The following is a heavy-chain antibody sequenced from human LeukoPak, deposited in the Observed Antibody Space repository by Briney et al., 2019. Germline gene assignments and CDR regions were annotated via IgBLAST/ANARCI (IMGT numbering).Heavy chain of an antibody. Sequence: GGSLRLSCATSGFTFSSYEMNWVRQAPGKGLEWVSYISGSGSTIYYADSVKGRFTISRDNAKNSLFLQMNSLRAEDTAVYFCARDGLVATTGDFDYWGLGTLVTVSS. J-gene: IGHJ4*02. CDR1: GFTFSSYE. V-gene: IGHV3-48*03. CDR3: ARDGLVATTGDFDY. D-gene: IGHD1-26*01. CDR2: ISGSGSTI.